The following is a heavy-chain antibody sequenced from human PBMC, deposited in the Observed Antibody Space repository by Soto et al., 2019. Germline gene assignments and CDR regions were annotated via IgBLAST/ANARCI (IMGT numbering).Heavy chain of an antibody. CDR2: ISGSGGST. CDR3: AKSRHIVAVCHY. Sequence: EVQLLESGGGLVQHGGSLRLSCAASGFTFSSYAMSWVRQAPGKGLEWVSAISGSGGSTYYADSVKGRFTISRDNSKNTLYLQMNSLRAEDTAVDYCAKSRHIVAVCHYWGQGTLVTVSS. V-gene: IGHV3-23*01. J-gene: IGHJ4*02. D-gene: IGHD5-12*01. CDR1: GFTFSSYA.